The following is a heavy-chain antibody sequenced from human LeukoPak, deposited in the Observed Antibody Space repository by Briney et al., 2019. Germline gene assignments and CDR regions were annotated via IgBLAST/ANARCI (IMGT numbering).Heavy chain of an antibody. CDR3: ARGRTVTPYYYYYMDV. Sequence: SVKVSCKASGGTFSSYAISWVRQAPGQGLEWMGRIIPIFGTANYAKKFQGRVAITTDESTSTAYMELSSLRSEDTAVYYCARGRTVTPYYYYYMDVWGKGTTVTVSS. D-gene: IGHD4-17*01. CDR1: GGTFSSYA. J-gene: IGHJ6*03. CDR2: IIPIFGTA. V-gene: IGHV1-69*05.